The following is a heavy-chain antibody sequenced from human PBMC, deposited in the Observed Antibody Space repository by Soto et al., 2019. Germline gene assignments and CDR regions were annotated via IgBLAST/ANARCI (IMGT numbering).Heavy chain of an antibody. CDR3: ARIPAAAAGFYGMDV. J-gene: IGHJ6*02. CDR2: IDWHDDK. V-gene: IGHV2-70*20. Sequence: ESGPTLVNPTQTLTLTCTFSGFSLSTSGMCVGWVRQPPGKALEWLALIDWHDDKYYRTSLKTRLTISKDTSKNHVVLTMSNMDPVDTATYYCARIPAAAAGFYGMDVWGQGTTVTVSS. CDR1: GFSLSTSGMC. D-gene: IGHD6-13*01.